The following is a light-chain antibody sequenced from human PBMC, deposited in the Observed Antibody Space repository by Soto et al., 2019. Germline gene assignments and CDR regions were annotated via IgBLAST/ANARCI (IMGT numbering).Light chain of an antibody. V-gene: IGKV1-12*01. J-gene: IGKJ2*02. CDR3: LQDHDYQWT. CDR2: AAS. Sequence: DIQITQSPSSVSASVGDRVTITCRASQGISTWLAWYQQKPGKAPKLLIYAASSLQSGVPSRFSGSGSGTDFTLTINSLQAEDFATYYCLQDHDYQWTFGQGTKVDIK. CDR1: QGISTW.